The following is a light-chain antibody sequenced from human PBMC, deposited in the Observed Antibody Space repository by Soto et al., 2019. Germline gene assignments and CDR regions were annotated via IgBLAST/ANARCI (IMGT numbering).Light chain of an antibody. CDR2: SAS. CDR1: QSVSSVY. J-gene: IGKJ2*01. Sequence: EIVLTQSPGTLSLSPGERATLSCRASQSVSSVYLAWYQQKPGQAPRLLIYSASSRATGIPDRFSGSGSGTDFTLTISRLEPEDFAVYYCQQYGRSPPMYTFGQGTKLEIK. CDR3: QQYGRSPPMYT. V-gene: IGKV3-20*01.